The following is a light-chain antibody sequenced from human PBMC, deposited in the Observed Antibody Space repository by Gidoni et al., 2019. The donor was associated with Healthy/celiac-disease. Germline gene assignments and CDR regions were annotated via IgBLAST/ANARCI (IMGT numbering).Light chain of an antibody. J-gene: IGLJ3*02. V-gene: IGLV2-14*01. CDR3: SSYTTISTLV. CDR2: EVS. CDR1: SSDVGNYNY. Sequence: QSALTQPASVSVSPGQSITISCTGTSSDVGNYNYFSWYQQHPGKAPKLMIYEVSNRPSGVSNRFSGSKSGNTASLTISGLQADDEADYYCSSYTTISTLVFGGGTKLTVL.